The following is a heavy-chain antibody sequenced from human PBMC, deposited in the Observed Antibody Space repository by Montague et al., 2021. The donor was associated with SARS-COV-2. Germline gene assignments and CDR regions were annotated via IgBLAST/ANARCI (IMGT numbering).Heavy chain of an antibody. D-gene: IGHD3-10*01. V-gene: IGHV4-59*08. Sequence: SETLSLTCTVSGGSITDYSWTWIRQPPGKALEWIGYVFKSGGTSXNPSLKSRVTMSADTSKSHFSLRLTSVTAADTAVYYCARRASSFDNWFDLWGQGALVTVSS. CDR2: VFKSGGT. CDR3: ARRASSFDNWFDL. J-gene: IGHJ5*02. CDR1: GGSITDYS.